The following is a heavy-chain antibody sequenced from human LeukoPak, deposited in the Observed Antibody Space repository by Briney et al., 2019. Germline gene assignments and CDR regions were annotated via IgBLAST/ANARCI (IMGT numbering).Heavy chain of an antibody. CDR1: VCTFSNYA. V-gene: IGHV1-18*01. Sequence: ASVKVSFKASVCTFSNYAISWVRHAPRQGLEWMGWISAYNGNTNYAQKLQGRVTMTTDASTRTPYMELRSLISDATAVYYCAGAGLAAVGTQIWGQGHRVHVPS. CDR2: ISAYNGNT. D-gene: IGHD6-13*01. J-gene: IGHJ1*01. CDR3: AGAGLAAVGTQI.